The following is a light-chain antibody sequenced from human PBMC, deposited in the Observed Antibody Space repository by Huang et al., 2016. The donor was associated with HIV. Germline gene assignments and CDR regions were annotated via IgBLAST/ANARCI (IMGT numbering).Light chain of an antibody. V-gene: IGKV1-39*01. J-gene: IGKJ1*01. CDR2: AAS. CDR1: QSISSY. Sequence: DIQMTQAPTSLSASVGDRVTITCRASQSISSYLNWYQQNPGKAPKLLIYAASTWQSGVPSRFSGSGSGTDFTLTISSLQPEDFATYSCQQTYNAPWTFGQGTKVDIK. CDR3: QQTYNAPWT.